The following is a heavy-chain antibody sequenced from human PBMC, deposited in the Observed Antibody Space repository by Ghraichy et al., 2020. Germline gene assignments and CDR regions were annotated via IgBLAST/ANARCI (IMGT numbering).Heavy chain of an antibody. J-gene: IGHJ4*02. CDR1: GFTFSSYA. V-gene: IGHV3-23*01. D-gene: IGHD1-26*01. CDR2: ISGSGDST. Sequence: GGSLRLSCAASGFTFSSYAMSWVRQAPGKGLEWVSTISGSGDSTYYADSVKGRFTISRDNSKNTLYLQMNSLKVEDTAVYSCAKGRISGSYYNDYWGQGTLVTVSS. CDR3: AKGRISGSYYNDY.